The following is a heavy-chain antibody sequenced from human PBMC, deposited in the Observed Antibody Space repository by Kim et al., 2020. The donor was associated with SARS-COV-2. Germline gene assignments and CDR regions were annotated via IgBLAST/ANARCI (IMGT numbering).Heavy chain of an antibody. V-gene: IGHV4-4*02. D-gene: IGHD6-19*01. CDR2: IYHSGST. CDR3: AGLNSGVAGRWPRRDDY. CDR1: GGSISSSNW. Sequence: SETLSLTCAVSGGSISSSNWWSWVRQPPGKGLEWIGEIYHSGSTNYNPSPKRRVTISVDKAKNQFPLMQSSVTAADTAVYYCAGLNSGVAGRWPRRDDYWGQGTLVTVSS. J-gene: IGHJ4*02.